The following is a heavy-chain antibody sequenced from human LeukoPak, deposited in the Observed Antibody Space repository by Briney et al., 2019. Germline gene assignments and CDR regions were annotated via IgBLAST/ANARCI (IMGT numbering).Heavy chain of an antibody. J-gene: IGHJ4*02. CDR1: GFTFTSSA. CDR3: ARDTSVVVAAAKDY. Sequence: ASVKVSCKASGFTFTSSAMQWVRQARGQRLEWIGWIVVGSGNTNYAQKFQEGVTITRDMSTSTAYMELSSLRSDDTAVYYCARDTSVVVAAAKDYWGQGTLVTVSS. D-gene: IGHD2-15*01. CDR2: IVVGSGNT. V-gene: IGHV1-58*02.